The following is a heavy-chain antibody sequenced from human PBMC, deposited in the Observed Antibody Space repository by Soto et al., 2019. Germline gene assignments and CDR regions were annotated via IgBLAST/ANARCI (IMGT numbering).Heavy chain of an antibody. CDR2: ISGSGGST. CDR1: GFTFSSYA. Sequence: EVQLLESGGGLVQPGGSLRLSCAASGFTFSSYAMNWVRQAPGKGLEWVSVISGSGGSTYYADSVKGRFTISRDNSKNTLYLQMNRLRAEDTAVDYCAKRTTGWYFDLWGRGTLVTVSS. J-gene: IGHJ2*01. V-gene: IGHV3-23*01. CDR3: AKRTTGWYFDL.